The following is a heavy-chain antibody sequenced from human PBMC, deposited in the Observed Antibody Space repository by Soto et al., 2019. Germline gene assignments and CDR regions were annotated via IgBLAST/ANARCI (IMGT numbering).Heavy chain of an antibody. CDR3: ARALGIISIPYGMDV. Sequence: QVQLVQSGAEVKKPGSSVKVSYKASGGTFSSYAISWVRQAPGQGLEWMGGIIPIFGTANYAQKFQGRVTITAEESTGTAYMELSSLRSEDTAVYYCARALGIISIPYGMDVWGQGTTVTVSS. CDR2: IIPIFGTA. D-gene: IGHD3-3*01. J-gene: IGHJ6*02. V-gene: IGHV1-69*01. CDR1: GGTFSSYA.